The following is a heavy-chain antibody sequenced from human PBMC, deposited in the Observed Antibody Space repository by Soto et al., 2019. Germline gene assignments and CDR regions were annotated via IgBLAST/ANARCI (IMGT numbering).Heavy chain of an antibody. CDR2: IWYDGSNK. D-gene: IGHD2-2*01. J-gene: IGHJ6*03. CDR1: GFTFSSYG. CDR3: ARGDCSSTSCPGSDYYYYYMDV. Sequence: GGSLRLSCAASGFTFSSYGMHWVRQAPGKGLEWVAVIWYDGSNKYYADSVKGRFTISRDNSKNTLYLQMNSLRAEDTAVYYCARGDCSSTSCPGSDYYYYYMDVWGKGTTVTVSS. V-gene: IGHV3-33*01.